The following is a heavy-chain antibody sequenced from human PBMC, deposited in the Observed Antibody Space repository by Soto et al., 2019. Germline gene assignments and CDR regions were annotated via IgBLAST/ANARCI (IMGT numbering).Heavy chain of an antibody. CDR1: GFTFSSYA. Sequence: EMQLLESGGGSVQPGGSLRLSCAASGFTFSSYAMTWVRQAPGKGLEWVSDISGSGDTTNYADSVKGRFTISRDNSKTMLFLQMNSLRAEDTAVYYCAKDPYYNSSGYYRLDCWGQGTLVTVSS. CDR2: ISGSGDTT. V-gene: IGHV3-23*01. D-gene: IGHD3-22*01. CDR3: AKDPYYNSSGYYRLDC. J-gene: IGHJ4*02.